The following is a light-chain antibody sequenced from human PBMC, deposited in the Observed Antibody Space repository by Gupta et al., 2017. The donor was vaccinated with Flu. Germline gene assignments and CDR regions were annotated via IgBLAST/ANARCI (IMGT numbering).Light chain of an antibody. V-gene: IGKV3-15*01. Sequence: PLTPSVPPGERASLSSSASQSVGNNLAWYRQKPGQAPRLLIYDALTRATGLPARFSGSGSGTEFTLTISSLQSEDFALYYCQQDNTWPRTFGQGTRVETK. CDR1: QSVGNN. CDR3: QQDNTWPRT. CDR2: DAL. J-gene: IGKJ1*01.